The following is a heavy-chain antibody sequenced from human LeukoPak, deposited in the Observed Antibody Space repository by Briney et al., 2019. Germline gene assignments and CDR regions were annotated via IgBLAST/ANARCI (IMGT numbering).Heavy chain of an antibody. CDR1: GFTFSSYS. V-gene: IGHV3-21*01. Sequence: GGSLRLSCAASGFTFSSYSMNWVRQAPGKGLEWVSSISSSGSYIYYADSVKGRFTISRDNAKNSLYLQMNSLRAEDTAVYYCARALTAASDYWGLGTLVTVSS. J-gene: IGHJ4*02. CDR3: ARALTAASDY. CDR2: ISSSGSYI. D-gene: IGHD2-2*01.